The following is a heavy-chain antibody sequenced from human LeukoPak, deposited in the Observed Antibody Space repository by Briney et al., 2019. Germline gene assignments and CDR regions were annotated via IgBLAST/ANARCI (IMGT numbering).Heavy chain of an antibody. CDR2: ISAYNGNT. D-gene: IGHD3-9*01. J-gene: IGHJ3*02. CDR1: GYTFTSYG. CDR3: ARDFIPRGYDILTGLPIKPQDAFDI. Sequence: ASVKVSCKASGYTFTSYGISWVRQAPGQGLEWMGGISAYNGNTNYAQKLQGRVTMTTDTSTSTAYMELRSLRSDDTAVYYCARDFIPRGYDILTGLPIKPQDAFDIWGQGTMVTVSS. V-gene: IGHV1-18*01.